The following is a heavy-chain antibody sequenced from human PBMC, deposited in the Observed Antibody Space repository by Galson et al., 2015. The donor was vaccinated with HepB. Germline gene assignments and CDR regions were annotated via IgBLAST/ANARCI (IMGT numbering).Heavy chain of an antibody. CDR2: ISWNSGSI. Sequence: SLRLSCAASGFTFDDYAMHWVRQAPGKGLEWVSGISWNSGSIGYADSVKGRFTISRDNAKNSLYLQMNSLRAEDTALYYCAKDILERSGVVVPWFDPWGQGTLVTVSS. J-gene: IGHJ5*02. CDR3: AKDILERSGVVVPWFDP. CDR1: GFTFDDYA. V-gene: IGHV3-9*01. D-gene: IGHD2-2*01.